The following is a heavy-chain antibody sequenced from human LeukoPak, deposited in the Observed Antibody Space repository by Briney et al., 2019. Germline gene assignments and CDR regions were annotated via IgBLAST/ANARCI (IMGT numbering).Heavy chain of an antibody. J-gene: IGHJ5*02. CDR3: ARGGVVPAAMWATDWFDP. D-gene: IGHD2-2*01. Sequence: WASVKVSCKASGYTFTSYDINWVRQATGQGLEWMGWMNPNSGNTGYAQKFQGRVTMTRNTSISTAYMELSGLRSEDTAVYYCARGGVVPAAMWATDWFDPWGQGTLVTVSS. CDR2: MNPNSGNT. CDR1: GYTFTSYD. V-gene: IGHV1-8*01.